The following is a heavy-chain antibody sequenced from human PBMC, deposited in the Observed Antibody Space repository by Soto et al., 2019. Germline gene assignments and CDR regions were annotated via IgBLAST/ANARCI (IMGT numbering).Heavy chain of an antibody. J-gene: IGHJ6*02. CDR2: IIPIFGTA. V-gene: IGHV1-69*01. D-gene: IGHD6-13*01. CDR1: GGTFSSYA. CDR3: ASASRPIAAGVTYYYYGKDV. Sequence: QVQLVQSGAEVKKPGSSVKVSCKASGGTFSSYAISWVRQAPGQGLEWMGGIIPIFGTANYAQKLQGRVTITADQSTNTAYMEQSILISENTAVYYCASASRPIAAGVTYYYYGKDVLGPGTKGNVSS.